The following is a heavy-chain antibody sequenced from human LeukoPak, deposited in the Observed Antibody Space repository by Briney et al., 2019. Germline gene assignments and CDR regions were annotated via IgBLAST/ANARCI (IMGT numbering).Heavy chain of an antibody. CDR3: GRGHWGLDY. Sequence: GGSLRLSCAASGFTFSSYWMHWVRHAPGKGLVWVSRINSDGSSTSYADSVKGRFTTSRDNAKSSLYLQMNSLRAEDTAVYYCGRGHWGLDYWGQGALVTVSS. V-gene: IGHV3-74*01. CDR2: INSDGSST. D-gene: IGHD7-27*01. CDR1: GFTFSSYW. J-gene: IGHJ4*02.